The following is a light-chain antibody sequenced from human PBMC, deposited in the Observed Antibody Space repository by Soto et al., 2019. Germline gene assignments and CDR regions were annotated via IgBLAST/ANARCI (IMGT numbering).Light chain of an antibody. CDR2: EGT. Sequence: QSALTQPVSGSGSPGQSITISCTGTSSDVGSYNFVSWYQQHPGKTPKVIIYEGTKRPAGVSDRLSGSKSGNTASLTISGLQSEDEADYYCCSSAGNGTLKFGGGTKLTVL. J-gene: IGLJ2*01. CDR3: CSSAGNGTLK. V-gene: IGLV2-23*01. CDR1: SSDVGSYNF.